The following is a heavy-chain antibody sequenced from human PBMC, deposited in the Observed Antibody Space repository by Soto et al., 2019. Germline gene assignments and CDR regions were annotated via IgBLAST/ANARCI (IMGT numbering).Heavy chain of an antibody. CDR3: ADSANHRYFFDS. V-gene: IGHV1-69*12. D-gene: IGHD1-20*01. Sequence: QVQLVQSGAEVKKPGSSVKVSCKASGGSFRSYAVNWVRQAPGQGLECLGGIIPIFGTPNYAQKFHGRVSITADESTRTVYMDLISLTSEDTAVYYCADSANHRYFFDSWGQGTLVTVSS. CDR1: GGSFRSYA. CDR2: IIPIFGTP. J-gene: IGHJ5*01.